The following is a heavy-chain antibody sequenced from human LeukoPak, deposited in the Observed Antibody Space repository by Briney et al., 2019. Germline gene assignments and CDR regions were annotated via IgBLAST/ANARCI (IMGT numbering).Heavy chain of an antibody. CDR3: ARGNYDILTGYYSGFLFDY. CDR1: GGSISSYY. Sequence: SETLSLTCTVSGGSISSYYWSWIRQPPGKGLEWIGYIYYSGSTNYNPSLKSRVTISVDTSKNQFSLKLSSVTAADTAVYYCARGNYDILTGYYSGFLFDYWGQGTLVTVSS. V-gene: IGHV4-59*01. CDR2: IYYSGST. J-gene: IGHJ4*02. D-gene: IGHD3-9*01.